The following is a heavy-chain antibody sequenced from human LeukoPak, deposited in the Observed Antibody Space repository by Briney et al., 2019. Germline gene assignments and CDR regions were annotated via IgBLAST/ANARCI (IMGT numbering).Heavy chain of an antibody. CDR2: ISGYNGHT. V-gene: IGHV1-18*04. Sequence: ASVKVSCKASGYTFTSYGISCVRQAPGQGLEWMGWISGYNGHTSYAQKFQGRVMVTTDRSTNTAYLELRSLRSDDTAVYYCARVPNPRNTYGYNDKWGQGTLVTVSS. J-gene: IGHJ4*02. CDR1: GYTFTSYG. CDR3: ARVPNPRNTYGYNDK. D-gene: IGHD5-18*01.